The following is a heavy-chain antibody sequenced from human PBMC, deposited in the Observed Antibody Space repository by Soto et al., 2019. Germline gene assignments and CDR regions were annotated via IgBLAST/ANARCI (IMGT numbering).Heavy chain of an antibody. CDR3: ARGAAAGIYYYYGMDV. CDR1: GFTFSSYA. CDR2: IGTAGDT. D-gene: IGHD6-13*01. J-gene: IGHJ6*02. Sequence: EVQLLESGGGLVQPGGSLRLSCAASGFTFSSYAMSWVRQAPGKGLEWVSAIGTAGDTYYPGSVKGRFTISRENAKNSLYLQMNSLRAGDTAVYYCARGAAAGIYYYYGMDVWGQGTTVTVSS. V-gene: IGHV3-13*01.